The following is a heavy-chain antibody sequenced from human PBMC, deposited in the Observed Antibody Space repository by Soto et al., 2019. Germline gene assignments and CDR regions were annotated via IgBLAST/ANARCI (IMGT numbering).Heavy chain of an antibody. CDR3: ARDLPPVDY. Sequence: QIQLVQSGAEVKKPGASVKVSCKAAGYTFSSYHITWVRQAPGQGLEWMGWISAYNGNTNYAQNLQGRVTMTTAPSTSTAYMELRSLRSDDTAVYYCARDLPPVDYWGQGTMFTVSS. V-gene: IGHV1-18*01. CDR1: GYTFSSYH. CDR2: ISAYNGNT. J-gene: IGHJ4*02.